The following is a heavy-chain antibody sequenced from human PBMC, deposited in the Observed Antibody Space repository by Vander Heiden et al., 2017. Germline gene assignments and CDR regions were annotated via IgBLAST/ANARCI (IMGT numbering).Heavy chain of an antibody. D-gene: IGHD6-19*01. CDR1: GGSFTPCSHY. CDR3: ARYVAGIYYFDY. J-gene: IGHJ4*02. V-gene: IGHV4-39*01. CDR2: IYYSGRT. Sequence: QLQLQESGPGLVKPSETLSLSCTVSGGSFTPCSHYWAWIRQSPGRGLEWLGNIYYSGRTYYNATLKSRVTISVDTSKHQFSLKRNSVTAADTAVYYCARYVAGIYYFDYWGQGTLVTVSS.